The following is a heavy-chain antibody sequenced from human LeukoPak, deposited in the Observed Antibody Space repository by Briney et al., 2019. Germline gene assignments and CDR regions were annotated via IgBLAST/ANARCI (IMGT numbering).Heavy chain of an antibody. CDR2: SYPSETT. Sequence: SETLSLTCTVSGGSITSGAYCWSWIRQPAGLGLEWIGRSYPSETTNTNPSLKSLVTISVDSSKTQFSLIRTSVAAANTAVSFCARGGYCGDDCFFYSRGQGTLVTVSS. V-gene: IGHV4-61*02. CDR3: ARGGYCGDDCFFYS. CDR1: GGSITSGAYC. J-gene: IGHJ4*02. D-gene: IGHD2-21*02.